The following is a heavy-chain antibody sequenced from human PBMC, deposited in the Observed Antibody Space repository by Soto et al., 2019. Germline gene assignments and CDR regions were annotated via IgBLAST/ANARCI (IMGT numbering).Heavy chain of an antibody. CDR3: ARDYGVTYYDFWSGYLSGMDV. Sequence: ASVKVSCKASGYTFTGYYMHWVRQAPGQGLEWMGWINPNSGGTNYAQKFQGRVTMTRDTSISTAYMELSRLRSDDTAVYYCARDYGVTYYDFWSGYLSGMDVWGQGTTVTVSS. V-gene: IGHV1-2*02. J-gene: IGHJ6*02. D-gene: IGHD3-3*01. CDR2: INPNSGGT. CDR1: GYTFTGYY.